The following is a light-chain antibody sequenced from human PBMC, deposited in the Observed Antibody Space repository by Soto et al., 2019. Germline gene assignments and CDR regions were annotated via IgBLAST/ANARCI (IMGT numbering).Light chain of an antibody. V-gene: IGKV1-39*01. Sequence: IQMTQSPSSLSASVGDRVTITCRASQSIMSHLNWYQHKSGKAPKLLIYAASSLHSGVPSRFSGSGSGTDFTLTISSLQAEDFGTYYCQQAYNTPRTFGQGTKVEIK. J-gene: IGKJ1*01. CDR3: QQAYNTPRT. CDR2: AAS. CDR1: QSIMSH.